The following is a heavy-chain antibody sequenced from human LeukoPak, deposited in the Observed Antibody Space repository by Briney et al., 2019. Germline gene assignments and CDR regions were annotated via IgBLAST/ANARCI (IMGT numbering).Heavy chain of an antibody. D-gene: IGHD4-17*01. V-gene: IGHV3-48*01. Sequence: GGSMRLSCAASGFTFSSYSMNWVRQDPGKGLEWVSYISSSSSMIYYADSVKGRFTISRDNSKNTLYLQMNSLRAEDTAVYYCAKGDGDYGNWGQGTLVTVSS. CDR3: AKGDGDYGN. CDR2: ISSSSSMI. CDR1: GFTFSSYS. J-gene: IGHJ4*02.